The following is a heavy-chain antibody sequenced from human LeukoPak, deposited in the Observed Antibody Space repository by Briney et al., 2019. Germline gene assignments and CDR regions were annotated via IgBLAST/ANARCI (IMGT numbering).Heavy chain of an antibody. D-gene: IGHD2-8*01. V-gene: IGHV3-21*06. J-gene: IGHJ3*02. CDR2: ITTSSNYI. CDR3: ARDFKIVMVYGTLAFDI. CDR1: GGSISSYY. Sequence: ETLSLTCTVSGGSISSYYWTWIRQAPGKGLEWVSSITTSSNYIYYADSVKGRFTISRDSAKNSLYLQMNSLRVEDTAVYYCARDFKIVMVYGTLAFDIWGQGTMVTVSS.